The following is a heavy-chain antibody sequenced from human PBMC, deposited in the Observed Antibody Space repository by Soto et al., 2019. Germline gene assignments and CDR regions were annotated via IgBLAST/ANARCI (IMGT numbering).Heavy chain of an antibody. Sequence: SETLSLTSAVYGGSLSSYYWSGIRQPQGKGLEWIGEINHSGSTNYNPSLKSRVTISVDTSKNQFSLKLSSVTAADTAVYYCARARLEWSLSFGFWGQGTLVTVSS. D-gene: IGHD3-3*01. CDR1: GGSLSSYY. CDR3: ARARLEWSLSFGF. J-gene: IGHJ4*02. V-gene: IGHV4-34*01. CDR2: INHSGST.